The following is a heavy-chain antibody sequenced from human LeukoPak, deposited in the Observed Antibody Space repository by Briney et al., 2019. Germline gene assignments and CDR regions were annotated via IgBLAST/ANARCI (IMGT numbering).Heavy chain of an antibody. J-gene: IGHJ4*02. CDR3: AKPTRGSGGSFLIDF. Sequence: PGGSLRLSCAASGFTFSSYWMSWVRQAPGKGLEWVANIKQDGSEKYYVDSVKGRFTISRDNSKSTLYLQMISLRAEDTAVYYCAKPTRGSGGSFLIDFWGQGTLVTVSS. CDR2: IKQDGSEK. D-gene: IGHD2-15*01. CDR1: GFTFSSYW. V-gene: IGHV3-7*01.